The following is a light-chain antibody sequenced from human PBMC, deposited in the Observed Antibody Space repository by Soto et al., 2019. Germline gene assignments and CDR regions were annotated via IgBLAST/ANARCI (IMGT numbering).Light chain of an antibody. V-gene: IGKV3D-15*01. Sequence: EVGLTQSPGTLSLSPGERATLSCRASQSVSNNYLAWYQQKPGQAPRLLIYGASNRATGIPDRFSGSGSGTDFTLTISSLQSEDFAVYYCQQYNNWPGRFGQGTKVDSK. J-gene: IGKJ1*01. CDR3: QQYNNWPGR. CDR1: QSVSNN. CDR2: GAS.